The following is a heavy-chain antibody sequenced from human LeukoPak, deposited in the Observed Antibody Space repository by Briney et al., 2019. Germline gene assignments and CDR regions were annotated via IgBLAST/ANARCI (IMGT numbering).Heavy chain of an antibody. CDR3: ASSHSYSGYEWGMVDY. CDR2: ISSSGSTI. J-gene: IGHJ4*02. CDR1: GFTFSSYE. D-gene: IGHD5-12*01. Sequence: GGSLRLSCAASGFTFSSYEMNWVRQAPGKGLEWVSYISSSGSTIYYADSVKGRFTISRDNAKNSLYLQMNSLRAEDTAVYYCASSHSYSGYEWGMVDYWGQGTLVTVSS. V-gene: IGHV3-48*03.